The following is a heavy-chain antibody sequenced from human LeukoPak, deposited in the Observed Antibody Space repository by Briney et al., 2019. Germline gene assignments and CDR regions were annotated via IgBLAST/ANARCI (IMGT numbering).Heavy chain of an antibody. J-gene: IGHJ6*02. D-gene: IGHD6-6*01. CDR2: IVGSGGIT. V-gene: IGHV3-23*01. CDR3: AKFSSDTNYYYGMDV. CDR1: GFTFNSYA. Sequence: SGGSLRLSCAASGFTFNSYAMSWVRQAPGKGLEWVSSIVGSGGITYYADSVKGRFTISRDNSKNTLYLQMNSLRAEDTALYYCAKFSSDTNYYYGMDVWGPGTTVTVSS.